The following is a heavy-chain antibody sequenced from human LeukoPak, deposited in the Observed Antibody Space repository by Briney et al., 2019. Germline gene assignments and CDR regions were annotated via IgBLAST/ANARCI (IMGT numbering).Heavy chain of an antibody. J-gene: IGHJ6*02. CDR1: GFTFSSYA. Sequence: GGSLRLSCAASGFTFSSYAMHWVRQAPGKGLEWVALISYDGTNKYYADSVKGRFTISRDNSKNTLYLQMNSLRAEDTAVHYCASIPQSRPSDGDDDNYYYYGMDVWGQGTTVTVSS. V-gene: IGHV3-30-3*01. CDR3: ASIPQSRPSDGDDDNYYYYGMDV. D-gene: IGHD4-17*01. CDR2: ISYDGTNK.